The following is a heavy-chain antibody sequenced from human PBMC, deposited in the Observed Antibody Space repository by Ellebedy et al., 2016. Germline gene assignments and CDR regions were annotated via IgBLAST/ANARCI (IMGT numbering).Heavy chain of an antibody. J-gene: IGHJ4*02. Sequence: ASVKVSCKASGGTFSSYAMHWVRQAPGQRLEWMGWINAGNGNTKYSQKFQGRVTITRDTSASTAYMELSSLRSEDTAVYYCARADQYYDILTSFDYWGQGTLVTVSS. V-gene: IGHV1-3*01. CDR1: GGTFSSYA. D-gene: IGHD3-9*01. CDR2: INAGNGNT. CDR3: ARADQYYDILTSFDY.